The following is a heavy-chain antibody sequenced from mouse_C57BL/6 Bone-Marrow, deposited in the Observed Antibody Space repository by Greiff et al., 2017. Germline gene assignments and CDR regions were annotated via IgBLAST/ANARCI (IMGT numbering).Heavy chain of an antibody. CDR2: IYPGSGST. D-gene: IGHD2-3*01. CDR1: GYTFTSYW. J-gene: IGHJ1*03. Sequence: QVQLQQSGAELVKPGASVKMSCKASGYTFTSYWITWVKQRPGQGVEWIGDIYPGSGSTNYNEKFKSKATLTVDTSYSTAYMQRSSLTSEGSAVYYGARYGYYSLYFDVWGTGTTVTVSS. CDR3: ARYGYYSLYFDV. V-gene: IGHV1-55*01.